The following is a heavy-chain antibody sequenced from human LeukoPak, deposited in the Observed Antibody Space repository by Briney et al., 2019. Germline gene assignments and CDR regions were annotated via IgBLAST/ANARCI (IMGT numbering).Heavy chain of an antibody. CDR3: ARGSHGSGGRSFDR. Sequence: GGSLRLSCVASGFSFNTHAMDWVRQSPGKGRELVAGVSYDGDTKYYADSVRGRFTVSRDNSKKTVSLDMNSLTLEDTAVYFCARGSHGSGGRSFDRWGQGALVIVSS. D-gene: IGHD3-10*01. V-gene: IGHV3-30-3*01. CDR1: GFSFNTHA. J-gene: IGHJ4*02. CDR2: VSYDGDTK.